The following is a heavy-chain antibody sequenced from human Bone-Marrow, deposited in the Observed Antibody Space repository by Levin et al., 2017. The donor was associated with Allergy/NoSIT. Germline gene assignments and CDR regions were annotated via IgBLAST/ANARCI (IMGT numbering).Heavy chain of an antibody. Sequence: PGESLKISCKASGYSFSNNAIHWVRQAPGQRLEWMGWINGGNGHTEYSQKFQGRVTITRDTSASTAYMELSSLRFEDTAVFYCARASYDSSRNPLWGMDVWGQGTTVTVSS. CDR3: ARASYDSSRNPLWGMDV. CDR1: GYSFSNNA. D-gene: IGHD3-22*01. CDR2: INGGNGHT. V-gene: IGHV1-3*01. J-gene: IGHJ6*02.